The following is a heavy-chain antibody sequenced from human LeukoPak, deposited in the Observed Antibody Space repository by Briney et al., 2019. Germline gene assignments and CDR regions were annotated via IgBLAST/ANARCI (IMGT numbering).Heavy chain of an antibody. CDR3: ARVRARSYCSSTSCYGY. Sequence: GGSLRLSCAASGFTFSTSNMNWVRQAPGKGLEWVANIKQDGSEKYYVDSVKGRFTISRDNAKNSLYLQMNSLRAEDTAVYYCARVRARSYCSSTSCYGYWGQGTLVTVSS. J-gene: IGHJ4*02. CDR2: IKQDGSEK. V-gene: IGHV3-7*01. CDR1: GFTFSTSN. D-gene: IGHD2-2*01.